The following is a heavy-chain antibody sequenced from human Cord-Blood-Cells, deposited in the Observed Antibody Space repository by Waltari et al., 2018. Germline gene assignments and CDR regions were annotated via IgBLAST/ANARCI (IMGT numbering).Heavy chain of an antibody. CDR3: AKDNHSGSYYYYYGMDV. CDR1: GFTFDDYA. D-gene: IGHD1-26*01. Sequence: EVQLVESGGGLVQPGRSLRLSCAASGFTFDDYAMHLVRQAPGKGLEWVSGISWNIVSIGYADSVKGRFTISRDNAKNSLYLQMNSLRAEDTALYYCAKDNHSGSYYYYYGMDVWGQGTTVTVSS. V-gene: IGHV3-9*01. J-gene: IGHJ6*02. CDR2: ISWNIVSI.